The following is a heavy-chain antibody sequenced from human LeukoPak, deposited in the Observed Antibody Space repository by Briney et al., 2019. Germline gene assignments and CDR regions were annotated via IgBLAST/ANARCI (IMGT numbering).Heavy chain of an antibody. CDR2: ISYDGSNK. CDR3: ARVVSIAGLYYFDY. J-gene: IGHJ4*02. CDR1: GFTFSSYA. Sequence: PGRSLRLSCAASGFTFSSYAMHWVRQAPGKGLEWAAVISYDGSNKYYADSVKGRFTISRDNSKNTLYLQMNSLRAEDTAVYYCARVVSIAGLYYFDYWGQGTLVTVSS. V-gene: IGHV3-30-3*01. D-gene: IGHD3-3*02.